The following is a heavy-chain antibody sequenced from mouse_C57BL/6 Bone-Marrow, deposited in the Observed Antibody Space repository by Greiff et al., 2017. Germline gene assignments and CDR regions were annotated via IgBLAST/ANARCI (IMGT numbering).Heavy chain of an antibody. CDR2: ISHLAYSI. CDR1: GFTFSDYG. D-gene: IGHD2-4*01. CDR3: ARHNYDYDVGYFDV. Sequence: EVKLMESGGGLVQPGGSLKLSCAASGFTFSDYGMAWVRQAPRKGPEWVAFISHLAYSIYYADTVTGRFTISRENAKNTLYLEMSSLRSEDTAMYYCARHNYDYDVGYFDVWGTGTTVTVSS. V-gene: IGHV5-15*01. J-gene: IGHJ1*03.